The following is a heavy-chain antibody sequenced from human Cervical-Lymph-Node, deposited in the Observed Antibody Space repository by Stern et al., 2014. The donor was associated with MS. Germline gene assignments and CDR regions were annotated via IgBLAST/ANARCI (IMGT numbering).Heavy chain of an antibody. CDR3: ARSDYGDWDS. V-gene: IGHV1-8*01. Sequence: MQLVESGAEVRKPGASVKVSCKASGYTFTNYDIHWVRQATGQGLEWMGWMNPSSGHTAYAQNFQGRVTMTRDTSISTAYMELSSLRSEDTALYYCARSDYGDWDSGGQGTLVTVSS. J-gene: IGHJ4*02. CDR2: MNPSSGHT. CDR1: GYTFTNYD. D-gene: IGHD4-17*01.